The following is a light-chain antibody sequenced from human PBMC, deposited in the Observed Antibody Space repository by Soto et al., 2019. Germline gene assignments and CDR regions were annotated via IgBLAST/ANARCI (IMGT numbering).Light chain of an antibody. V-gene: IGLV2-14*01. CDR1: NSDIGGYDY. CDR3: SSYTRSDIFV. Sequence: QSVLTQPASMSGSPGQSITIPCTGTNSDIGGYDYVSWYQQHPDKAPKVMIYEVTNRPSGVSNRFSGSKSGNTASLTISGLQAEDEADYYCSSYTRSDIFVFGTGTKLTVL. J-gene: IGLJ1*01. CDR2: EVT.